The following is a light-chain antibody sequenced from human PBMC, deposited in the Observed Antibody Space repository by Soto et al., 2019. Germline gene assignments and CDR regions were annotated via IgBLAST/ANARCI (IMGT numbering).Light chain of an antibody. CDR3: SSYTSSGTFGV. CDR1: SSDVGGYNY. J-gene: IGLJ3*02. Sequence: QAVVTQPASVSGSPGQSITISCTGTSSDVGGYNYVSWYQQHPGKAPKLMIYDVSNRPSGVSNRFSGSKSGNTASLTISGLQAEDEADYYCSSYTSSGTFGVFGGGTKVTVL. CDR2: DVS. V-gene: IGLV2-14*01.